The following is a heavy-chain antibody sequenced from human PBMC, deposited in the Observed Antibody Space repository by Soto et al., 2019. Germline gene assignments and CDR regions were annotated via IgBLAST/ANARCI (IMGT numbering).Heavy chain of an antibody. D-gene: IGHD3-3*01. CDR2: LSGNSGTT. CDR3: AKCSKFTIFCANDF. Sequence: EVQLLESGGGLVQPGGSLRLSCAASGFTFSSYAMTWVRQAPGKGLEWVSALSGNSGTTYSADSVKGRFTISRDNSRNPLYMQMSSLRAEDTALYYCAKCSKFTIFCANDFWGQGTLVTVSS. J-gene: IGHJ4*02. V-gene: IGHV3-23*01. CDR1: GFTFSSYA.